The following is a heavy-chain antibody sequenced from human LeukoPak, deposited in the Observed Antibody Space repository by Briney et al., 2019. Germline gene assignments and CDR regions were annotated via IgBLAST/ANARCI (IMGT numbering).Heavy chain of an antibody. V-gene: IGHV3-7*01. CDR2: IKQDGSEK. CDR1: GFTFSSYW. D-gene: IGHD3-22*01. CDR3: ARDRYYYDRSGYYVNYFDY. J-gene: IGHJ4*02. Sequence: GGSLRLSCAASGFTFSSYWMSWVRQAPGKGLESVANIKQDGSEKYYVDSVKGRFTISRDNAKNSLYLQMNSLRVEDTAVYYCARDRYYYDRSGYYVNYFDYWGQGTLVTVSS.